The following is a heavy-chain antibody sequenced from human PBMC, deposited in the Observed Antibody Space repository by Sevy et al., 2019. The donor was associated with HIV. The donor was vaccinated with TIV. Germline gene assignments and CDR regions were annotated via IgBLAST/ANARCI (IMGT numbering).Heavy chain of an antibody. CDR3: ARNFVPDTTSYFGPLDY. CDR1: GFTFNSYA. J-gene: IGHJ4*02. D-gene: IGHD3-9*01. V-gene: IGHV3-23*01. CDR2: IRGAGSIT. Sequence: GGSLRLSCAASGFTFNSYAMNWVRQAPGKGLEWLSAIRGAGSITFYADSVKGRFTISRDNSRNTLYLQMNSLRAEETAIYYCARNFVPDTTSYFGPLDYWGRGTLVTVSS.